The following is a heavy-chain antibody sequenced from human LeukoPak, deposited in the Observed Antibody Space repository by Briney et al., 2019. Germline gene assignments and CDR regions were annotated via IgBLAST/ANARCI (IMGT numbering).Heavy chain of an antibody. V-gene: IGHV4-59*08. CDR2: IYYSGST. CDR3: ARLIEGFGGDL. CDR1: GGSISSYY. D-gene: IGHD3-16*01. J-gene: IGHJ4*02. Sequence: SETLSLTCTVSGGSISSYYWSWIRQPPGKGLEWIGYIYYSGSTNYNPSLKSRVTISVDTSKNQFSLKLSSVTAADTAVYYCARLIEGFGGDLWGQGTLVTVSS.